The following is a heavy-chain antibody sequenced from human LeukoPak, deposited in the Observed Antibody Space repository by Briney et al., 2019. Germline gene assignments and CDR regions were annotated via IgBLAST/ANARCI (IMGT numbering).Heavy chain of an antibody. Sequence: ASVKVSCKASGYTFTSYYMHWVRQAPGQGLEWMGGIIPIFGTANYAQKFQGRVTITADESTSTAYMELSSLRSEDTAVYYCARATRPDTAMAPFDYWGQGTLVTVSS. D-gene: IGHD5-18*01. CDR2: IIPIFGTA. CDR3: ARATRPDTAMAPFDY. V-gene: IGHV1-69*13. CDR1: GYTFTSYY. J-gene: IGHJ4*02.